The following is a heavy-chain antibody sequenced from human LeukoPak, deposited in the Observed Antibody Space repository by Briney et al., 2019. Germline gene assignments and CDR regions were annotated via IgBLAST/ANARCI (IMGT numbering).Heavy chain of an antibody. CDR1: GYTFTSYY. CDR3: ASAPRWPGEGGDYYYYYMDV. CDR2: INPSGGST. Sequence: ASVKVSCKASGYTFTSYYMHWVRQAPGQGLEWMGIINPSGGSTSYAQKFQGRVTMTRDTSTSTVYMELSSLRSEDTAVYYCASAPRWPGEGGDYYYYYMDVWGNGTTVTVSS. D-gene: IGHD3-10*01. J-gene: IGHJ6*03. V-gene: IGHV1-46*01.